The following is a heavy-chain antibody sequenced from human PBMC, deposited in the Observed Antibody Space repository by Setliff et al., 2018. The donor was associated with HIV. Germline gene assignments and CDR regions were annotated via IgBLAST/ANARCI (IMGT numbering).Heavy chain of an antibody. CDR2: IYHSGST. CDR3: ARQWRDQYNSGVSTEYFQH. J-gene: IGHJ1*01. CDR1: AYSISSGYY. D-gene: IGHD3-22*01. V-gene: IGHV4-38-2*01. Sequence: SETLSLTCAVSAYSISSGYYWGWIRQPPGKGLEWIWSIYHSGSTYYNPSLMSRVTISVDTSKNQFSLKLRSVTAADTAVYYCARQWRDQYNSGVSTEYFQHWGLGTLVTVSS.